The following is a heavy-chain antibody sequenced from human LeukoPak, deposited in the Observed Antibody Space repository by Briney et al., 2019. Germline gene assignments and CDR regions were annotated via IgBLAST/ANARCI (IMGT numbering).Heavy chain of an antibody. D-gene: IGHD3-3*01. V-gene: IGHV3-23*01. CDR2: ISGSGGST. J-gene: IGHJ4*02. CDR1: GFTFSSYA. Sequence: GGSLRLSCAASGFTFSSYAMSWVRQAPGKGLEWVSAISGSGGSTYYADSVKGRFTISRDNSKNTLYLQMNSLRAEDTAVYYCAKDRSNSYYDFWSGYYDYWGQGTLVTVSS. CDR3: AKDRSNSYYDFWSGYYDY.